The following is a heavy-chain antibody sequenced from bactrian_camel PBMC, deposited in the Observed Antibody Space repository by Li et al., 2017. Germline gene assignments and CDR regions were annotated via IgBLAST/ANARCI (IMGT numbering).Heavy chain of an antibody. CDR3: AASERSGICALAEWAFTY. D-gene: IGHD2*01. CDR2: IYTGGSSA. Sequence: VQLVESGGGSVQVGGSRRLSCAASTYIVNSKCLGWFRQAPGKEREAVARIYTGGSSAEYADSVKGRFTIFIDHVMGTLDLQMNSPEPEDTGTYYCAASERSGICALAEWAFTYWGQGTQVTVS. J-gene: IGHJ4*01. V-gene: IGHV3S54*01. CDR1: TYIVNSKC.